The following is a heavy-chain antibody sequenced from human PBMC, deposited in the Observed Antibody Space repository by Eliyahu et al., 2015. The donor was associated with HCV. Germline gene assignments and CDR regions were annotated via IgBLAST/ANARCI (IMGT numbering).Heavy chain of an antibody. Sequence: QVQLQQWGAGLLKPSETLSLTCAVYGGSFSGYYWSWXRQPPGKGLECGLGITHSGGTPNYPSLKSRVTISVDTSKNQFSLKLSSVTAADTAVYYCARVRLGPRCFDYWGQGTLVTVSS. D-gene: IGHD5-24*01. CDR3: ARVRLGPRCFDY. J-gene: IGHJ4*02. CDR1: GGSFSGYY. CDR2: ITHSGGT. V-gene: IGHV4-34*01.